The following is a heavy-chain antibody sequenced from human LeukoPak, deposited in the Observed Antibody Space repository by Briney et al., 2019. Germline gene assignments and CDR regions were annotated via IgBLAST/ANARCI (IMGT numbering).Heavy chain of an antibody. CDR3: ATDTAMVTSGYFDY. J-gene: IGHJ4*02. CDR1: GFTFSSYA. CDR2: ISGSGGST. Sequence: PGGSLRLSCAASGFTFSSYAMSWVRQAPGKGLEWVSAISGSGGSTYYADSVKGRFTISRDNSKNTLYLQMNSLRAEDTAVYYCATDTAMVTSGYFDYWGQGTLVTVSS. D-gene: IGHD5-18*01. V-gene: IGHV3-23*01.